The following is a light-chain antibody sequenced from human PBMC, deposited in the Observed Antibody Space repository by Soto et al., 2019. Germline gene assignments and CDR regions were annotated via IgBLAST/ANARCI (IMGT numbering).Light chain of an antibody. J-gene: IGLJ3*02. Sequence: QSVLTQPASVSGSPGQSITISCTGTSSDVGAYNYVSWYRQHPGKAPKLMIYEVTNRPSGVSNRFSGSKSGSTASLTISGLQAEDEADYCCSSYTSSSTLVFGGGTKLTVL. V-gene: IGLV2-14*01. CDR3: SSYTSSSTLV. CDR1: SSDVGAYNY. CDR2: EVT.